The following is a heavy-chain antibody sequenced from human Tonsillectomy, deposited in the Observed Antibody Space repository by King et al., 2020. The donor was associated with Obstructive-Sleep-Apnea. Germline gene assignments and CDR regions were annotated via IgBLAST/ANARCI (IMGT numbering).Heavy chain of an antibody. Sequence: QLQESGPGPVKPSETLSLTCTVSGGSISNHYWSWIRQPPGKGLEWIGYIYYSGSTNYNPSLKSRVTISLDTSKNQFSLKLNSVTAADTAVYYCARRNYGSGSLDYWGQGTLATVSS. J-gene: IGHJ4*02. CDR3: ARRNYGSGSLDY. D-gene: IGHD3-10*01. V-gene: IGHV4-59*08. CDR2: IYYSGST. CDR1: GGSISNHY.